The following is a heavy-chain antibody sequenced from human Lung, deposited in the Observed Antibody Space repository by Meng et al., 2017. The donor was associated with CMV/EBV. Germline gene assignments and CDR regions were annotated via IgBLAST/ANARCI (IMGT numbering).Heavy chain of an antibody. CDR1: GYSFTSYW. D-gene: IGHD2-15*01. V-gene: IGHV5-51*01. CDR3: ARHGGSTIYYYYGRDV. Sequence: KVSCKGSGYSFTSYWIGWVRQMPGKGLEWMGIIYPGDSDTRYSPSFQGQVTISADKSISTAYLQWSSLKASDTAMYYCARHGGSTIYYYYGRDVWGLXTSVTVS. CDR2: IYPGDSDT. J-gene: IGHJ6*02.